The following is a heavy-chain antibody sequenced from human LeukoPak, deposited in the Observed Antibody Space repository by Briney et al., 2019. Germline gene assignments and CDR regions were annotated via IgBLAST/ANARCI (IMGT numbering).Heavy chain of an antibody. CDR1: GGSISNYY. Sequence: SQTLSLTCTVSGGSISNYYWSWIRQPPGKGLEWIGFIYYSGSTNYNPSLKSRVTISVDTSKNQCSLKLSSVTAADTAVYYCARGRRFFDYWGQGTLVTVSS. J-gene: IGHJ4*02. CDR3: ARGRRFFDY. V-gene: IGHV4-59*01. CDR2: IYYSGST.